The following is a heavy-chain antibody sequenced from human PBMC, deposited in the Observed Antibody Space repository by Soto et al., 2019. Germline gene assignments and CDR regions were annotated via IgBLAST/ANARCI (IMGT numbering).Heavy chain of an antibody. J-gene: IGHJ2*01. CDR1: GFTFSSYG. CDR2: ISYDGSNK. V-gene: IGHV3-30*18. CDR3: AKGGQNWGSWYFDL. D-gene: IGHD7-27*01. Sequence: QVQLVESGGGVVQPGRSLRLSCAASGFTFSSYGMHWVRQAPGKGLAWVAVISYDGSNKYYADSVKGRFTISRDNSKNTLYLQMNSLRAEDTAVYYCAKGGQNWGSWYFDLWGRGTLVTVSS.